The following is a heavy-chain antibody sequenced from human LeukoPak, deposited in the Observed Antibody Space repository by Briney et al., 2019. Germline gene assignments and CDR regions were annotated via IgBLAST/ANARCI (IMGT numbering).Heavy chain of an antibody. CDR2: IKQDGSET. J-gene: IGHJ4*02. CDR1: GFTFSSYW. D-gene: IGHD3-22*01. Sequence: PGGSLRLSCAASGFTFSSYWMSWVRQAPGKGLEWVANIKQDGSETYYVDSVKGRFTISRDNAKNSLFLQMNSLRAEDTAVYYCARVDYYYDSSGYYYNGLDYWGQGTLVTVSS. CDR3: ARVDYYYDSSGYYYNGLDY. V-gene: IGHV3-7*05.